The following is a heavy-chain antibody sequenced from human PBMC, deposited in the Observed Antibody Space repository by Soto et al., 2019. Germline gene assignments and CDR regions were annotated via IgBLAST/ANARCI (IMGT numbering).Heavy chain of an antibody. J-gene: IGHJ4*02. Sequence: GDLRLWRRASEGGLGREGMPGGRQVPGEGLEWVALIAPDGRNKYYADSVKGRLTISRDNSKNELYLEINILRPEDTAVYYCAKDRGGWDQESSDFRSNIDYWGQGT. D-gene: IGHD6-19*01. CDR3: AKDRGGWDQESSDFRSNIDY. CDR2: IAPDGRNK. V-gene: IGHV3-30*02. CDR1: EGGLGREG.